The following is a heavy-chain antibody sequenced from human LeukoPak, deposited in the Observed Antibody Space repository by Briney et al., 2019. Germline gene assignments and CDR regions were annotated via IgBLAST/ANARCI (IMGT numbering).Heavy chain of an antibody. Sequence: PSETLSLTCTVSGGSISSGDYYWSWIRQPPGKGLEWIGYIYYSGSTYYNPSLKSRVTISVDTSKNQFSLKLSSMTAADTAVYYCARGLLYSSGWYYFDYWGQGTLVTVSS. CDR1: GGSISSGDYY. V-gene: IGHV4-30-4*01. CDR3: ARGLLYSSGWYYFDY. J-gene: IGHJ4*02. D-gene: IGHD6-19*01. CDR2: IYYSGST.